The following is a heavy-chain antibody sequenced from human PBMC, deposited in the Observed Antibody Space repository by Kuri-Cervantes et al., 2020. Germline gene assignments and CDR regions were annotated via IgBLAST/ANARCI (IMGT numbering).Heavy chain of an antibody. CDR2: IYYSGST. D-gene: IGHD3-10*01. J-gene: IGHJ5*02. Sequence: SETLSLTCTVSGGSISSSSYYWGWIRQPPGKGLEWIGSIYYSGSTYYNPSLKSRVTISVDTSKIQISPKLSSVTAADTAVYYCARWGYGSGSHRGYDPWGHGILVTVSS. CDR1: GGSISSSSYY. CDR3: ARWGYGSGSHRGYDP. V-gene: IGHV4-39*07.